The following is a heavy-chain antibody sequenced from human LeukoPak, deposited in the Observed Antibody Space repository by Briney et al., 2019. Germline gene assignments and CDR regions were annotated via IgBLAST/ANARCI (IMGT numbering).Heavy chain of an antibody. CDR1: GYSISSGYY. J-gene: IGHJ4*02. Sequence: SETLSPTCTVSGYSISSGYYWGWIRQPPGKGLEWIGSIYHSGSTYYNPSLKSRVTISVDTSKNQFSLKLSSVTAADTAVYYCARDTGITGGFDYWGQGTLVTVSS. D-gene: IGHD1-20*01. CDR2: IYHSGST. V-gene: IGHV4-38-2*02. CDR3: ARDTGITGGFDY.